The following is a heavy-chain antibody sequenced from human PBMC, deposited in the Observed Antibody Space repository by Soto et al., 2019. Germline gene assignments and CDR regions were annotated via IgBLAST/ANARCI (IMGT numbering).Heavy chain of an antibody. V-gene: IGHV1-18*01. Sequence: ASVKVSCKASGYTFTSYGISWVRQAPGQGLEWMGWISAYNGNTNYAQKLQGRVTMTTDTSTSTAYMELRSLRSDDTAVYYCVVAAHPYYLDSWGQGTLVTVSS. CDR3: VVAAHPYYLDS. CDR1: GYTFTSYG. J-gene: IGHJ4*02. D-gene: IGHD2-15*01. CDR2: ISAYNGNT.